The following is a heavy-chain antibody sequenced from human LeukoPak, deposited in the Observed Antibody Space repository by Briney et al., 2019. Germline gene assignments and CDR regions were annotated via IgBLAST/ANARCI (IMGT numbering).Heavy chain of an antibody. CDR3: ARGYGSGSYINWFDP. CDR1: GGSISSYY. CDR2: IYYSGST. J-gene: IGHJ5*02. D-gene: IGHD3-10*01. Sequence: SETLSLTCTVSGGSISSYYWSWIRQPPGKGLEWIGYIYYSGSTNYNPSLKSRVTISVDTSKNQFSLKLSSVTAADTAVYYCARGYGSGSYINWFDPWGQGTLVTVSS. V-gene: IGHV4-59*01.